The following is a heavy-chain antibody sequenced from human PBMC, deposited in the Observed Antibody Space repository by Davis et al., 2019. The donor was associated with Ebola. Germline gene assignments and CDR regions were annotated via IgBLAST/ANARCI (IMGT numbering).Heavy chain of an antibody. D-gene: IGHD3-10*01. CDR3: TRTMVAYGYYYYGMDV. J-gene: IGHJ6*04. CDR1: GFTFSGSA. Sequence: GSLKISCAASGFTFSGSAMHWVRQASGKGLEWVGRIRSKANSYATAYAASVKGRFTISRDDSKNTAYLQMNSLKTEDTAVYYCTRTMVAYGYYYYGMDVWGKGTTVTVSS. V-gene: IGHV3-73*01. CDR2: IRSKANSYAT.